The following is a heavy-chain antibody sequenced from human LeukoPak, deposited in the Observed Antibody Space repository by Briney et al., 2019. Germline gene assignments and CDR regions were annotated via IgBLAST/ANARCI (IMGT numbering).Heavy chain of an antibody. V-gene: IGHV1-18*04. CDR3: ARWSGYPTRMGGGDY. J-gene: IGHJ4*02. Sequence: RASVKVSCKTSGYTFTNYIMHWVRQAPGHGLEWMGWISAYNGNTNYAQKLQGRVTMTTDASTSTAYMELRSLRSDDTAVYYCARWSGYPTRMGGGDYWGQGTLVTVFS. CDR2: ISAYNGNT. D-gene: IGHD3-3*01. CDR1: GYTFTNYI.